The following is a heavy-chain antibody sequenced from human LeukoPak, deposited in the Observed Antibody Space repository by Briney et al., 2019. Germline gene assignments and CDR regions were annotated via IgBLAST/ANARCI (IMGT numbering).Heavy chain of an antibody. D-gene: IGHD3-10*01. CDR1: GGSISSSNYY. Sequence: PSETLSLTCTVSGGSISSSNYYWGWIRQPPGTGLEWIGSIYYSGSTYYNPSLKSRVTISVDTSKNQISLKLNSVTAADTGVYYCARAFSGSGSYYSEMLYYYYYMDVWGKGTTVTISS. CDR2: IYYSGST. J-gene: IGHJ6*03. CDR3: ARAFSGSGSYYSEMLYYYYYMDV. V-gene: IGHV4-39*07.